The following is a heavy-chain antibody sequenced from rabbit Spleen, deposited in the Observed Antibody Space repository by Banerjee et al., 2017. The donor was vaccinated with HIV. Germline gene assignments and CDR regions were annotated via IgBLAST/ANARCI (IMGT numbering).Heavy chain of an antibody. J-gene: IGHJ4*01. CDR1: GFSFSSSYY. V-gene: IGHV1S40*01. Sequence: QSLEESGGDLVKPGASLTLTCTASGFSFSSSYYMCWVRQAPGKGLEWIACIYAGSSDYSYYANWAKGRFTISKASSTTVTLQVTSLTAADTATYFCARDLVAVIGWNFNLWGPGTLVTVS. D-gene: IGHD1-1*01. CDR3: ARDLVAVIGWNFNL. CDR2: IYAGSSDYS.